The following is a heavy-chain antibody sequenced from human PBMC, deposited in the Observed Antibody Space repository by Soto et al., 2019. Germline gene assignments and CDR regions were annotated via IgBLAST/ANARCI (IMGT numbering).Heavy chain of an antibody. J-gene: IGHJ5*02. D-gene: IGHD3-10*01. CDR3: ARDLLGTTYPNWFDP. V-gene: IGHV4-31*03. CDR2: IYYSGST. Sequence: SETLSLTCTVSGGSISSGGYYWSWIRQHPGKGLEWIGYIYYSGSTYYNPSLKSRVTISVDTSKNQFSLKLSSVTAADTAVYYCARDLLGTTYPNWFDPWGQGTLVTVSS. CDR1: GGSISSGGYY.